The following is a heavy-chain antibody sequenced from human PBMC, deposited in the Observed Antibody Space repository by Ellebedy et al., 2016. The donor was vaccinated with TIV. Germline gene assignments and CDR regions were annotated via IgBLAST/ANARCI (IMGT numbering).Heavy chain of an antibody. Sequence: GGSLRLXCAASGFTFSSYAMHWVRQAPGKGLEWVAVISYDGSNKYYADSVKGRFTISRDNSKNTLYLQMNSLRAEDTAVYYCARDAFALNWFDPWGQGTLVTVSS. V-gene: IGHV3-30-3*01. CDR1: GFTFSSYA. CDR3: ARDAFALNWFDP. J-gene: IGHJ5*02. D-gene: IGHD3-16*01. CDR2: ISYDGSNK.